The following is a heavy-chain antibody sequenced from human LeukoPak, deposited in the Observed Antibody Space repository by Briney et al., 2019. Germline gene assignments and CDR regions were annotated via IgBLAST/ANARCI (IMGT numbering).Heavy chain of an antibody. J-gene: IGHJ4*02. V-gene: IGHV3-30-3*01. CDR1: GFTFSSYA. Sequence: GGSLRLSCAASGFTFSSYAMHWVRQAPGKGLEWVAVISYDGSNKYYADSVKGRFTISRDNSKNTLYLQMNSLRAEDTAVYYCARGKRRIAVAGTTDFDYWGQGTLVTVSS. CDR2: ISYDGSNK. CDR3: ARGKRRIAVAGTTDFDY. D-gene: IGHD6-19*01.